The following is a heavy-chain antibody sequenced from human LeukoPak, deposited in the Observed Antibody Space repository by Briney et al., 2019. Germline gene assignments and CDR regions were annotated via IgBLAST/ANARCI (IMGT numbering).Heavy chain of an antibody. CDR1: GFTFSSYG. CDR2: IRYDGSNK. J-gene: IGHJ4*02. D-gene: IGHD6-6*01. V-gene: IGHV3-30*02. CDR3: AKEGLNIATRDFFDS. Sequence: GGSLRLSCAASGFTFSSYGMSWVRQAPGKGLEWVAFIRYDGSNKYYADSVKGRFTISRDNSKNTLYLQMNSLRAEDTAVYYCAKEGLNIATRDFFDSWGQGTLVTVSS.